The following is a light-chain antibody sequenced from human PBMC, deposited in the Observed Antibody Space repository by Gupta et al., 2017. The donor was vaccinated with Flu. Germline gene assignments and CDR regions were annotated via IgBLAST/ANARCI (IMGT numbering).Light chain of an antibody. V-gene: IGKV1-39*01. CDR2: AAS. CDR3: QQSYSIPYT. CDR1: QSINSQ. J-gene: IGKJ2*01. Sequence: DIQMTQSPSSLSASVGDRVTITCRASQSINSQLNWYQQKPGTAPKVLIYAASSLQSGVPSRFSGSESGTDFTLTISILQSEDFATYYCQQSYSIPYTFGPGTKLEI.